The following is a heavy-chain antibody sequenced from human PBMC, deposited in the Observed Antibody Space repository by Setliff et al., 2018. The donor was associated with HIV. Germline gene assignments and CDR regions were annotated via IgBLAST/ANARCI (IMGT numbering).Heavy chain of an antibody. CDR2: ISYDASRT. D-gene: IGHD3-16*01. V-gene: IGHV3-30*07. CDR1: GFTFSNFA. J-gene: IGHJ4*02. Sequence: PGGSLRLSCVASGFTFSNFAMHWVRQAPGKGLEWVSVISYDASRTSYADSVKGRFTISRDNSKNTLYLQMNSLRVEDTAIYYCTKDTPQGAAIDLWGQGTLVTV. CDR3: TKDTPQGAAIDL.